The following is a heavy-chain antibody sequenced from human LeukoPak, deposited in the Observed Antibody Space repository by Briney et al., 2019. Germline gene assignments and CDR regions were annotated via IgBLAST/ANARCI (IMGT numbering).Heavy chain of an antibody. V-gene: IGHV3-7*03. CDR2: IKQDGSEK. D-gene: IGHD4-11*01. CDR3: ARDWMYSNYF. J-gene: IGHJ4*02. Sequence: GGSLRLSCAASGFTFSNYWMSWVRQAPGKGQEWVANIKQDGSEKYYVGSVKGRFTISRDNAKNSLYLQMNSLRAEDTAVYYCARDWMYSNYFRGQGSLVTVSS. CDR1: GFTFSNYW.